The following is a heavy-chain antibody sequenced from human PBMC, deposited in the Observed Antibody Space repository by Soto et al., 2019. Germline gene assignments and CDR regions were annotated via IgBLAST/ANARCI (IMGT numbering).Heavy chain of an antibody. CDR1: GFTFSDYA. Sequence: VQLVESGGGVVQPGRSLRLSCAASGFTFSDYAMHWVRQAPGKGLEWVAVVSHDGRNTHYADSVKGRITISRDSSKNTVSLEMTSLRAEDTADYYCAKGGRQWLVTSDFNYWGQGALVTVSS. V-gene: IGHV3-30*18. CDR2: VSHDGRNT. CDR3: AKGGRQWLVTSDFNY. D-gene: IGHD6-19*01. J-gene: IGHJ4*02.